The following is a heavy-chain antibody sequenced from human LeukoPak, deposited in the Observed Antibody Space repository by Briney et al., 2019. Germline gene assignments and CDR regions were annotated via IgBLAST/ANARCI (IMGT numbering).Heavy chain of an antibody. D-gene: IGHD2-15*01. V-gene: IGHV4-59*01. CDR1: GGSISSYY. CDR2: SYYGEST. J-gene: IGHJ4*02. CDR3: ARGGGYPIFDY. Sequence: TSETLSLNCTVTGGSISSYYWRWIRQPPGEGLAWLRYSYYGESTNYNPSLKSRVTIAVDTSKNQFTLKLSSVTAADTAVYYCARGGGYPIFDYWGQGTLVTVSP.